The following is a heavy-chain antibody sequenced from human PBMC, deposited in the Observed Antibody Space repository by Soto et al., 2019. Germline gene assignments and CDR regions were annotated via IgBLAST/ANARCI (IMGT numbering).Heavy chain of an antibody. CDR3: ARADIVATRTLDY. CDR1: GYTFTSYC. Sequence: ASVKVSCKXSGYTFTSYCVSWVRQAPGQGLEWVAWISAYNGDVNFAQSVQGRVTMTTDTSTSTGYIELRSLRSDDTAVYYCARADIVATRTLDYWGQGTLVTVSS. D-gene: IGHD5-12*01. CDR2: ISAYNGDV. J-gene: IGHJ4*02. V-gene: IGHV1-18*01.